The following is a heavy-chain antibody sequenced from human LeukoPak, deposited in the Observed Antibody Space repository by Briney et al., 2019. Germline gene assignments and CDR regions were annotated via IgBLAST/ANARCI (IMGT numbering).Heavy chain of an antibody. D-gene: IGHD1-7*01. Sequence: GASVKASCKASGGTFSSYAISWVRQAPGQGLEWMGGIIPIFGTANYAQKFQGRVTITTDESTSTAYMELSSLRSEDTAVYYCAREKIGTELRYFDYWGRGTLVTVSS. J-gene: IGHJ4*02. CDR1: GGTFSSYA. CDR3: AREKIGTELRYFDY. CDR2: IIPIFGTA. V-gene: IGHV1-69*05.